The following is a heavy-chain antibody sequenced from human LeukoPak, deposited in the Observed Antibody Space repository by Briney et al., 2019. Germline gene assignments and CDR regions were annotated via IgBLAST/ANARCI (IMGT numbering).Heavy chain of an antibody. Sequence: SETLSLTCTVSGGPISSYYWSWIRQPPGKGLEWIGYIYYSGSTNYNPSLKSRVTISVDTSKNQFSLKLSSVTTADTAVYYCARGRIGAIFGVDETPAYFDYWGQGTLVTVSS. J-gene: IGHJ4*02. CDR3: ARGRIGAIFGVDETPAYFDY. V-gene: IGHV4-59*01. CDR1: GGPISSYY. CDR2: IYYSGST. D-gene: IGHD3-3*01.